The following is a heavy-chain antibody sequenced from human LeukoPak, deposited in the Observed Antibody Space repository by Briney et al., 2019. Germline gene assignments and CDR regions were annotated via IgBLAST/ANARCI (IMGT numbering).Heavy chain of an antibody. CDR3: ARGQYCSGGSCYEGWFDP. D-gene: IGHD2-15*01. CDR1: GYTFTSYA. J-gene: IGHJ5*02. CDR2: INTNTGNP. V-gene: IGHV7-4-1*01. Sequence: ASVKVSCKASGYTFTSYAMNWVRQAPGQGLDWMGWINTNTGNPTYAQGFTGRFVFSLDTSVSTAYLQICSLKAEDTAVYYCARGQYCSGGSCYEGWFDPWGQGTLVTVSS.